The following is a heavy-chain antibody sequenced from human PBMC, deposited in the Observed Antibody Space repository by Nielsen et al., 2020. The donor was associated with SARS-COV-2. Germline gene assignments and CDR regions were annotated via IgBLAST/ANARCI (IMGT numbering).Heavy chain of an antibody. CDR1: GFIFSSFA. CDR3: ARETTEDNGRYYGASFDL. V-gene: IGHV3-30*04. D-gene: IGHD4/OR15-4a*01. CDR2: ISYDGSET. J-gene: IGHJ4*02. Sequence: SCAASGFIFSSFALPWVRQAPGKGLEWVALISYDGSETYYAESVEGRFTISRDDSKNTGDLQMSSLRTDDTAIYYCARETTEDNGRYYGASFDLWGQGTLVIVSS.